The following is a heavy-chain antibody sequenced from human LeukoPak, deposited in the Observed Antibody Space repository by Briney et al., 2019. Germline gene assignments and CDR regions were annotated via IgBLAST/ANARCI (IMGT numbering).Heavy chain of an antibody. CDR2: IWYDGNNK. CDR3: ARVDSFCSGEGCYYYYGMDV. CDR1: GFTFNSYG. D-gene: IGHD2-15*01. J-gene: IGHJ6*02. Sequence: PGGSLRLSCVASGFTFNSYGIHWVCQAPGKGLEWVAVIWYDGNNKYYADSVKGRFTISRDNSKNTLYLQMDSLRAEDTAVYYCARVDSFCSGEGCYYYYGMDVWGQGTTVTVSS. V-gene: IGHV3-33*01.